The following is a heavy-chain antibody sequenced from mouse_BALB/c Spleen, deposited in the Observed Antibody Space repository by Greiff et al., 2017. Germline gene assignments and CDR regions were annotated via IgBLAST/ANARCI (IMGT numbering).Heavy chain of an antibody. Sequence: VQLQQSGPELVKPGASVKMSCKASGYTFTSYVMHWVKQKPGQGLEWIGYINPYNDGTKYNEKFKGKATLTSDKSSSTAYMELSSLTSEDSAVYYCAREEQLGLRDYAMDYWGQGTSVTVSS. CDR1: GYTFTSYV. CDR2: INPYNDGT. J-gene: IGHJ4*01. V-gene: IGHV1-14*01. CDR3: AREEQLGLRDYAMDY. D-gene: IGHD3-1*01.